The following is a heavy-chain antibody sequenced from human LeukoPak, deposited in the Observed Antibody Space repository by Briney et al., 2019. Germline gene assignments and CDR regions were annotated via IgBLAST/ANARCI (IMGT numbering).Heavy chain of an antibody. CDR3: AREEGVWVGETDRIHRLDP. CDR1: GFIFTNYV. Sequence: HPGRSLRLSCAASGFIFTNYVMHWVRQAPGKGLEWVALIPSYGNDKYYADSVRGRFTISRDNSKNTLYLQMNSLRDEDTAVYYCAREEGVWVGETDRIHRLDPWGQGTLVTVSS. J-gene: IGHJ5*02. CDR2: IPSYGNDK. V-gene: IGHV3-30*04. D-gene: IGHD3-10*01.